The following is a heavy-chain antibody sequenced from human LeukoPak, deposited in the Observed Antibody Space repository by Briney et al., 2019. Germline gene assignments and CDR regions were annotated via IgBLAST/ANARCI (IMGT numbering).Heavy chain of an antibody. J-gene: IGHJ2*01. CDR3: TNPLGPNWYFDL. CDR2: ISGSGADT. CDR1: GFTFNKYG. D-gene: IGHD1-26*01. Sequence: GGSLRLYCAASGFTFNKYGMSWVRQAPGKGLVWVSGISGSGADTYYANSVKGRFTISRDNFKNTLFLQMNSLKVEDTAVYYCTNPLGPNWYFDLWGRGTLVTVSS. V-gene: IGHV3-23*01.